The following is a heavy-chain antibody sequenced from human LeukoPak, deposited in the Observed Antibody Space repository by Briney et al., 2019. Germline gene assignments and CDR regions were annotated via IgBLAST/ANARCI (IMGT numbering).Heavy chain of an antibody. CDR3: ARDGEVVTAIIRFFDY. Sequence: SETLSLTCGVSGYSISSGYYWGWIRQSPGKGLEWIGSIYRTGNTNYNPSLKSRVTISVDTSKNQFSLRLTSVTAADTAVYYCARDGEVVTAIIRFFDYWGQGTLVTVSS. D-gene: IGHD2-21*02. CDR1: GYSISSGYY. J-gene: IGHJ4*02. CDR2: IYRTGNT. V-gene: IGHV4-38-2*02.